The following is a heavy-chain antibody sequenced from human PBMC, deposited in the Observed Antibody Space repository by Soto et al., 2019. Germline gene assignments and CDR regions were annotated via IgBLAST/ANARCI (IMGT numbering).Heavy chain of an antibody. J-gene: IGHJ5*02. CDR3: SAAYCSSGNCPTLWFDH. Sequence: SETLSLTCTVSGGSISSGGYYWSWIRQHPGKGLEWIGYIYYSGSTYYNPSLKSRVTISVDTSKNQFSLKLSSVTAADTAVYSASAAYCSSGNCPTLWFDHWGQGTLVTVSS. D-gene: IGHD2-15*01. CDR1: GGSISSGGYY. V-gene: IGHV4-31*03. CDR2: IYYSGST.